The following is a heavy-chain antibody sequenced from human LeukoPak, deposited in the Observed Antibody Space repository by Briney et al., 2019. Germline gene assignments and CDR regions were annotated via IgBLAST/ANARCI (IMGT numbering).Heavy chain of an antibody. D-gene: IGHD3-10*01. CDR2: IYHSGST. J-gene: IGHJ5*02. CDR1: DYSISSGYY. CDR3: ARNRYYYGSGNYGVPNWFDP. V-gene: IGHV4-38-2*02. Sequence: NPSETLSLTCTVSDYSISSGYYWGWIRQPPGKGLEWIGSIYHSGSTYYNPSLKSRVTISVDTSKNQFSLKLNSVTAADTAVYYCARNRYYYGSGNYGVPNWFDPWGQGTLVTVSS.